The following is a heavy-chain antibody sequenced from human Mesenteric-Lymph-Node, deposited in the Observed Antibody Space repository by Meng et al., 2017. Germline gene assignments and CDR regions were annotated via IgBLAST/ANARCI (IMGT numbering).Heavy chain of an antibody. D-gene: IGHD2-21*02. CDR2: FNPVGRGL. CDR1: GYTFTSYY. J-gene: IGHJ6*02. V-gene: IGHV1-46*01. Sequence: ASVKVSCKASGYTFTSYYIHWVRQAPGQGLEWMALFNPVGRGLTHAQNFRGRFTMTNDTSTRTVYMELSSLKPEDTAVYYCARFFSRRNPVTGDYYYGMDVWGQGTTVTVSS. CDR3: ARFFSRRNPVTGDYYYGMDV.